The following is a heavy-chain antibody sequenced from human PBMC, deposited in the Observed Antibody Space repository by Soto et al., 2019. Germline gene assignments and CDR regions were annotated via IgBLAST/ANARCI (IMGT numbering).Heavy chain of an antibody. CDR2: IHYTGNI. Sequence: QVQLQESGPGLVKPSETLSLTCSVSGASISSYFWSWIRQPPGKGLEWIAYIHYTGNINYNPSLNTRITISVDTSKNHFSLKVASVTAADTAVYYCARHENAETYPLDNWGQGILVTVSS. CDR3: ARHENAETYPLDN. V-gene: IGHV4-59*08. J-gene: IGHJ4*02. CDR1: GASISSYF. D-gene: IGHD2-8*01.